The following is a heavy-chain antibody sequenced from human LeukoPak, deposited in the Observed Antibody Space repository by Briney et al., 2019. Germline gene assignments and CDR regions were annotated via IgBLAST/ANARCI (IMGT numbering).Heavy chain of an antibody. Sequence: ASVKLSCKASGYTFTSYGISWVRQAPGQGLEWMGWIGAYNGNTNYAQKLQGRVTMTTDTSTSTAYMELRSLRSDDTAVYYCARQAVAGPFDYWGQGTLVTVSS. V-gene: IGHV1-18*04. CDR2: IGAYNGNT. J-gene: IGHJ4*02. D-gene: IGHD6-19*01. CDR1: GYTFTSYG. CDR3: ARQAVAGPFDY.